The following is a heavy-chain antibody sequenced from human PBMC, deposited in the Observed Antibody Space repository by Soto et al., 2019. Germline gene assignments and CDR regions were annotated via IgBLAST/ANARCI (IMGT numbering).Heavy chain of an antibody. CDR1: GGSISSYY. CDR3: ARGGQAGNYYYGMDV. CDR2: IYYSGST. J-gene: IGHJ6*02. D-gene: IGHD6-19*01. V-gene: IGHV4-59*01. Sequence: PSETLSLTCTVSGGSISSYYWSWIRQPPGKGLEWIGYIYYSGSTNYNPSLKSRVTISVDTSKNQFSLKLSSVTAADTAVYYCARGGQAGNYYYGMDVWGQGTTVTVSS.